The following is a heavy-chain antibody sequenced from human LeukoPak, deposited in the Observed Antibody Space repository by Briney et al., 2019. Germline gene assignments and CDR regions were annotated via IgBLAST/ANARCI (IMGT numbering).Heavy chain of an antibody. J-gene: IGHJ4*02. D-gene: IGHD3-22*01. Sequence: SETLSLTCAVYGESFSGYYWSWIRQPPGKGLEWIGEINHSGGTNYNPSLKSRVTISVDTSKNQFSLKLSSVTAADTAVYYCARGQTLTYYYDSSGYYYDYWGQGTLVTVSS. CDR1: GESFSGYY. CDR3: ARGQTLTYYYDSSGYYYDY. V-gene: IGHV4-34*01. CDR2: INHSGGT.